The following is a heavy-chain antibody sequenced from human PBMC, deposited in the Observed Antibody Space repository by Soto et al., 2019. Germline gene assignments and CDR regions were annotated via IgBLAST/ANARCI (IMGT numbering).Heavy chain of an antibody. CDR2: TYYRSKWYY. J-gene: IGHJ4*01. D-gene: IGHD1-26*01. V-gene: IGHV6-1*01. CDR3: ARWEQYSGRFFDY. Sequence: SPTLSLTCAITGDSVSSNSAGWSWVRQSPSRGLEWLGRTYYRSKWYYEYAVSVRGRITINPDTSKNQYSLQLNSVTPEDTAVYFCARWEQYSGRFFDYWGQGTMVTVYS. CDR1: GDSVSSNSAG.